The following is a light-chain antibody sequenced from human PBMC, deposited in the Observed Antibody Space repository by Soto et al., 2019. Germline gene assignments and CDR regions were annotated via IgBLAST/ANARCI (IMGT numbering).Light chain of an antibody. V-gene: IGLV2-8*01. CDR2: EVN. CDR1: SSDVGDYYY. J-gene: IGLJ2*01. CDR3: SSYAGNNDLV. Sequence: QSALTQPPSASGSPGQSVTISCTGTSSDVGDYYYVSWYQHHPGKAPKLMIYEVNKRPSGVPDRFSGSKSGNTASLTVSGLQAEDEADYYCSSYAGNNDLVFGGGTQLTVL.